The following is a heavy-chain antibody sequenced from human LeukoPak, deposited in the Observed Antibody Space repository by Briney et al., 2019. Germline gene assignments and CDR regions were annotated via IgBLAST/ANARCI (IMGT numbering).Heavy chain of an antibody. J-gene: IGHJ4*02. CDR1: GFTFSSYS. CDR3: ARAMTTVTTYYY. Sequence: PGGSLRLSCAASGFTFSSYSMNWVRQAPGKGLEWVSSISSSSSYIYYADSVKGRFTISRDNAENSLYLQMNSLRAEDTAVYYCARAMTTVTTYYYWGQGTLVTVSS. D-gene: IGHD4-17*01. CDR2: ISSSSSYI. V-gene: IGHV3-21*01.